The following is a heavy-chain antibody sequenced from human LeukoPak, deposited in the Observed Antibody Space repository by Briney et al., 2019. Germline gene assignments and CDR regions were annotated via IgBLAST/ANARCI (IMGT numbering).Heavy chain of an antibody. D-gene: IGHD5-24*01. V-gene: IGHV1-2*02. J-gene: IGHJ4*02. CDR1: GYTFTGYY. CDR2: INPNSGGT. Sequence: ASVKVSFMASGYTFTGYYMHWVRQAPGQGLEWMGWINPNSGGTNYAQKLQGRVTMTRDTSISTAYMELSRLTSDDAAVYYCATDPGSRDGDYWGQGTLVTVSS. CDR3: ATDPGSRDGDY.